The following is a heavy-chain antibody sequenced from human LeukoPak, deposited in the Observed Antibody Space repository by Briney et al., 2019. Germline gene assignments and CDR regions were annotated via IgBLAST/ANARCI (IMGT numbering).Heavy chain of an antibody. CDR3: ARAPGIAARSTFHY. D-gene: IGHD6-6*01. CDR1: GGSISSSNW. CDR2: IYHSGST. V-gene: IGHV4-4*02. Sequence: SETLSLTCAVSGGSISSSNWWSWVRQPPGKGLEWIGEIYHSGSTNYNPSLKSRVTISVDKSKNQFSLKLSSVTAADTAVYYCARAPGIAARSTFHYWGQGTLVTVSS. J-gene: IGHJ4*02.